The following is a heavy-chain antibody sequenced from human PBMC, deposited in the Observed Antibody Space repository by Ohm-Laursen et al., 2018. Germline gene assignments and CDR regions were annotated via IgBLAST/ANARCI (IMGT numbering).Heavy chain of an antibody. J-gene: IGHJ6*02. CDR2: IYPGDSDT. Sequence: ESLRISCKGSGYSFTSYRIVWVRQMPGKGLEWMGIIYPGDSDTRYSPSFQGQVTISADKSISTAYLQWSSLKASDTAMYYCARQDYYYYYGMDVWGQGTTVTVSS. V-gene: IGHV5-51*01. CDR1: GYSFTSYR. CDR3: ARQDYYYYYGMDV.